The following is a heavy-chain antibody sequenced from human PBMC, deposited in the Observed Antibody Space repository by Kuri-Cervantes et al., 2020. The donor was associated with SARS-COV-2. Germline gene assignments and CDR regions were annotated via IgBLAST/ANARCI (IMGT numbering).Heavy chain of an antibody. V-gene: IGHV3-7*01. Sequence: GESLKIPCAASGFTFSRFWMSWVRQAPGKGLEWVANKKQDGSEKYYVDSVKGRFTISRDNAKNSLYLQMNSLRAEDTAVYYCASYSERAMDVWGKGTTVTVSS. D-gene: IGHD6-13*01. CDR3: ASYSERAMDV. J-gene: IGHJ6*04. CDR2: KKQDGSEK. CDR1: GFTFSRFW.